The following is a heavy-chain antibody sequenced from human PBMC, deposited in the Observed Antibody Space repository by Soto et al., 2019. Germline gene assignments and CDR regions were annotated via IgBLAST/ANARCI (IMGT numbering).Heavy chain of an antibody. CDR2: INHSGST. CDR1: GGSFSGYY. D-gene: IGHD2-21*01. Sequence: SETLSLTCAVYGGSFSGYYWSWIRQPPGKGLEWIGEINHSGSTNYNPSLKSRVTISVDTSKNQFSLKLSSVTAADTAVYYCARATGDSLIAGAGGWRYLDYWGQGTLVTVSS. CDR3: ARATGDSLIAGAGGWRYLDY. V-gene: IGHV4-34*01. J-gene: IGHJ4*02.